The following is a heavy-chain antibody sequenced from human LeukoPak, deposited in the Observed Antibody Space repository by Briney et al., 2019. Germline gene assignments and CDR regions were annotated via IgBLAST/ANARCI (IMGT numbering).Heavy chain of an antibody. J-gene: IGHJ4*02. V-gene: IGHV3-9*01. D-gene: IGHD3-22*01. Sequence: GRSLRLSCAASGFTFDDYAMHWVRQAPGKGLEWVSGISWNSGSIGYADSVKGRFTISRDNAKNSLYLQMNSLRAEDTALYYCAKDTRADYYDSSGYRDWGQGTLATVSS. CDR2: ISWNSGSI. CDR3: AKDTRADYYDSSGYRD. CDR1: GFTFDDYA.